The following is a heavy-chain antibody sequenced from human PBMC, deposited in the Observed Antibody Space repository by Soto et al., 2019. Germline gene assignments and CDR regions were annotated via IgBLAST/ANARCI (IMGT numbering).Heavy chain of an antibody. J-gene: IGHJ4*02. V-gene: IGHV4-59*11. CDR2: IYYTGST. Sequence: QVHLQESGPGLVKPSETLSLTCTVSGGSINNHYWSWIRQPPGKGLEWLGYIYYTGSTNYNPSLKCRVTMSVDTSKNQCSLNLASLTAADTAIYYCARANWYSEYWGQGTLVTVSS. CDR1: GGSINNHY. D-gene: IGHD7-27*01. CDR3: ARANWYSEY.